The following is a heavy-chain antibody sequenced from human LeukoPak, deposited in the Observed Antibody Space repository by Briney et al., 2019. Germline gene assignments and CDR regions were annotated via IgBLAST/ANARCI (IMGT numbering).Heavy chain of an antibody. CDR2: MNPNSGDT. D-gene: IGHD7-27*01. CDR1: GYTFTSFH. Sequence: APVKVSCKASGYTFTSFHINWVRQATGQGLEWMGWMNPNSGDTAYAHKFQGRITMTRSTSITTAYMELSSLRSEDTAVYYCATRRRAGAAPSAFDIWGQGTMVTVSS. V-gene: IGHV1-8*01. CDR3: ATRRRAGAAPSAFDI. J-gene: IGHJ3*02.